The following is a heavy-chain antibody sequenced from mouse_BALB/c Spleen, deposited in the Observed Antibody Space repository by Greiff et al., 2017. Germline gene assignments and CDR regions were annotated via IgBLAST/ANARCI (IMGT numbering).Heavy chain of an antibody. V-gene: IGHV5-6-5*01. Sequence: EVKLMESGGGLVKPGGSLKLSCAASGFTFSSYAMSWVRQTPEKRLEWVASISSGGSTYYPDSVKGRFTISRDNPKNTLFLQMTSLRSEDTAMYYCARCYGYDWYFDVWGAGTTVTVSS. J-gene: IGHJ1*01. CDR1: GFTFSSYA. CDR3: ARCYGYDWYFDV. D-gene: IGHD2-2*01. CDR2: ISSGGST.